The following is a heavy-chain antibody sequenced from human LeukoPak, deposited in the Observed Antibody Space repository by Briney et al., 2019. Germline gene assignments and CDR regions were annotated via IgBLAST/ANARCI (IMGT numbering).Heavy chain of an antibody. CDR3: SSPIHYGDYDYYYGMDV. CDR2: IRSKANSYAT. V-gene: IGHV3-73*01. CDR1: GFTFSGST. J-gene: IGHJ6*02. Sequence: PGRALRLSCAASGFTFSGSTMHWVRQASGKGLEWVGRIRSKANSYATAYAASVKGRFTISRDDSKNTAYLQMNSLKTEDTAVYYCSSPIHYGDYDYYYGMDVWGQGTTVTVSS. D-gene: IGHD4-17*01.